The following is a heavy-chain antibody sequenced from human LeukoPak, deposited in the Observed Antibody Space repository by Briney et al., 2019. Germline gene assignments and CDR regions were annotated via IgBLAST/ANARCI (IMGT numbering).Heavy chain of an antibody. CDR3: ARGQNPHDYYDSSGYYY. Sequence: EASVKVSCKASGYTFTSYDINWVRQATGQGLEWMGWMNPNSGSTSYAQKFQGRVTMTRDMSTSTVYMELRSLRSEDTAVYYCARGQNPHDYYDSSGYYYWGQGTLVTVSS. CDR2: MNPNSGST. D-gene: IGHD3-22*01. V-gene: IGHV1-8*01. J-gene: IGHJ4*02. CDR1: GYTFTSYD.